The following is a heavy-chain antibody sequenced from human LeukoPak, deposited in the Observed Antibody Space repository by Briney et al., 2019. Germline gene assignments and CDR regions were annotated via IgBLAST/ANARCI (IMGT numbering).Heavy chain of an antibody. CDR2: INPNSGAT. D-gene: IGHD1-26*01. J-gene: IGHJ4*02. CDR3: ARDGPLMGATFFDY. Sequence: ASVKVSCKSSGYIFTAYYIHWVRPAPGQGLEWMGWINPNSGATNYAQTFQGRVTMTRDTSISTAYMELSRLRSDDTAVYYCARDGPLMGATFFDYWGQGTLVTVSS. CDR1: GYIFTAYY. V-gene: IGHV1-2*02.